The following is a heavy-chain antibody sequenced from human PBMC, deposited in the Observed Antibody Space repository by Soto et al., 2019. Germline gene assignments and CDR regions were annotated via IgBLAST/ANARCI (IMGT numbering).Heavy chain of an antibody. CDR2: IYYNGNT. Sequence: SETLSLTCTVSGGSIRDYYWSWIRQPPGKGLEWIGHIYYNGNTNYNPSLKSRVTISVDTSKSQFSLKLSSVTAADTAVYYCARDKYGRYWGQGTLVTVSS. V-gene: IGHV4-59*01. CDR1: GGSIRDYY. D-gene: IGHD2-2*01. CDR3: ARDKYGRY. J-gene: IGHJ4*02.